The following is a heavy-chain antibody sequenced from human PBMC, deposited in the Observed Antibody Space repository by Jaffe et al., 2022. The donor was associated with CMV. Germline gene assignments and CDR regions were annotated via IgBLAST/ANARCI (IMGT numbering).Heavy chain of an antibody. J-gene: IGHJ4*02. V-gene: IGHV4-34*01. Sequence: QVQLQQWGAGLLKPSETLSLTCAVYGGSFSGYYWSWIRQPPGKGLEWIGEINHSGSTNYNPSLKSRVTISVDTSKNQFSLKLSSVTAADTAVYYCARATKTITGTTPLYYFDYWGQGTLVTVSS. D-gene: IGHD1-7*01. CDR1: GGSFSGYY. CDR2: INHSGST. CDR3: ARATKTITGTTPLYYFDY.